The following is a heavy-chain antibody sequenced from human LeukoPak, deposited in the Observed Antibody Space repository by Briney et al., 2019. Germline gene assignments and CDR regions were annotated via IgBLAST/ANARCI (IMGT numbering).Heavy chain of an antibody. J-gene: IGHJ5*02. Sequence: RASVKVSCKASGYTFTGYYLHWVRQAPGQGLEWMGWINPNGGGTNYAQKFQGRVTMTRDTSISTAYMELSSLRSDDTAVYYCARQEMATILYPPWGQGTLVTVSS. V-gene: IGHV1-2*02. D-gene: IGHD5-24*01. CDR1: GYTFTGYY. CDR2: INPNGGGT. CDR3: ARQEMATILYPP.